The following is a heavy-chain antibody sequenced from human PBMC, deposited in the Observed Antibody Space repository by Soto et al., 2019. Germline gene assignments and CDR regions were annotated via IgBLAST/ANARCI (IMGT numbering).Heavy chain of an antibody. D-gene: IGHD6-19*01. J-gene: IGHJ4*02. CDR2: ISVSGGST. V-gene: IGHV3-23*01. Sequence: EVQLLESGGGLVQPGGALRLSCAASGFTFSSYAMSWVRQAPGKGLEWVSVISVSGGSTHYADSVKGRFTISRDNFKNTLYLQMNSLRAEDTAVYYCARDESSGFLVPTDHWGQGTLVTVSS. CDR3: ARDESSGFLVPTDH. CDR1: GFTFSSYA.